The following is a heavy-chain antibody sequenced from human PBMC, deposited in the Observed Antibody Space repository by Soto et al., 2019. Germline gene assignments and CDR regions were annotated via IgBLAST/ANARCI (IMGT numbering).Heavy chain of an antibody. D-gene: IGHD6-19*01. CDR1: GLIFSDYH. V-gene: IGHV3-72*01. J-gene: IGHJ6*02. CDR2: IRRKANSYTT. CDR3: AMLVGWSGGSNDMDV. Sequence: EVQLVESGGGLVQPGGSLRLSCAASGLIFSDYHMDWVRQAPGKGLEWVGRIRRKANSYTTEYASSVKGRFTISRDDSKNSLYLQMNRLKTADTAVYYCAMLVGWSGGSNDMDVWGQGNTVTVSS.